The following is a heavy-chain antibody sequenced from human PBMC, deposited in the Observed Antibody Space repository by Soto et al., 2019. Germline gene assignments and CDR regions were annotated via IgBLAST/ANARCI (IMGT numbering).Heavy chain of an antibody. CDR1: GGTFSRHG. CDR2: IPPIFGTA. CDR3: ASNDDILTGSYYYGMDV. Sequence: QVQLVQSGAAVKKPGSSVKVSCKASGGTFSRHGISWVRQAPGQGLEWLGGIPPIFGTANYPQKFQGRVTITADDSTSTAYMELSSLRSEDTAVYYCASNDDILTGSYYYGMDVWGQGTTVTVSS. D-gene: IGHD3-9*01. J-gene: IGHJ6*02. V-gene: IGHV1-69*12.